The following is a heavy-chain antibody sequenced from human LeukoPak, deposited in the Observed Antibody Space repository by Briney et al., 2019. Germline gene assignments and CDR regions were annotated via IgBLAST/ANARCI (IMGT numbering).Heavy chain of an antibody. J-gene: IGHJ4*02. CDR1: GYTFTSYG. Sequence: ASVKVSCKASGYTFTSYGISWGRQAPGQGLEWMGWISAYNGNTNYAQKLQGRVTMTTDTSTSTAYMELRSLRSDDTAVYYCARVGGVVAVAGTFDYWGQGTLVTVSS. CDR2: ISAYNGNT. V-gene: IGHV1-18*01. D-gene: IGHD6-19*01. CDR3: ARVGGVVAVAGTFDY.